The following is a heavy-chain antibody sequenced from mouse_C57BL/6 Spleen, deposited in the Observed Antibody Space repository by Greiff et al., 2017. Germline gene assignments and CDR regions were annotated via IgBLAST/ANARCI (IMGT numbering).Heavy chain of an antibody. Sequence: VQLQQPGAELVKPGASVKLSCKASGYTFTSYWMHWVKQRPGRGLEWIGRIYPNSGGTKYNEKFKSKATLTVDKPSSTAYMQLSSLTSEDSAVYYCARSEIYDDYDVAYYYALDYWGQGTSVTVSS. V-gene: IGHV1-72*01. CDR2: IYPNSGGT. CDR1: GYTFTSYW. CDR3: ARSEIYDDYDVAYYYALDY. J-gene: IGHJ4*01. D-gene: IGHD2-4*01.